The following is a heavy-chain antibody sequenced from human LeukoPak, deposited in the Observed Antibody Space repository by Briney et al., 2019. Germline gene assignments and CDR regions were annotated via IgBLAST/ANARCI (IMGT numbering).Heavy chain of an antibody. CDR1: GFTFSSYW. Sequence: SGGSLRLSCAASGFTFSSYWMSWVRQAPGKGLEWVANIKQDGSEKYYVDSVKGRFTISRGNAKNSLYLQMNSLRAEDTAVYYCARDRIIQLWPSTTYYMDVWGKGTTVTVSS. V-gene: IGHV3-7*01. D-gene: IGHD5-18*01. J-gene: IGHJ6*03. CDR2: IKQDGSEK. CDR3: ARDRIIQLWPSTTYYMDV.